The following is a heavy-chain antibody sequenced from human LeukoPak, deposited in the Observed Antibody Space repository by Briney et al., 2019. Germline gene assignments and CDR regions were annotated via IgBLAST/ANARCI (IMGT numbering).Heavy chain of an antibody. V-gene: IGHV3-30*02. CDR2: IRYDGTNK. J-gene: IGHJ4*02. D-gene: IGHD4-17*01. CDR1: GFTFSSYG. CDR3: AKDNYYGDYEVTSIFGVD. Sequence: GGSLRLSCAASGFTFSSYGMHWVRQAPGKGLEWGAFIRYDGTNKYYADSMKGRFTISRDNSKNTLYLQMNSLRVEDTAVYYCAKDNYYGDYEVTSIFGVDWGQGTLVTVSS.